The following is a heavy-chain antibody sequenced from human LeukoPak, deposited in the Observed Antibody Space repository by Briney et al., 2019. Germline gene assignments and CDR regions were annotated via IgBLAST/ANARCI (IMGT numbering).Heavy chain of an antibody. D-gene: IGHD2-2*01. J-gene: IGHJ4*02. V-gene: IGHV3-53*01. CDR1: GFTVSSNY. CDR2: IYSGGTT. CDR3: ARAVGGYYFDY. Sequence: GGSLRFSCAASGFTVSSNYMSWVRQAPGKGLEWVSIIYSGGTTYYADSVKGRFTISRDNSKNTLYLQMNSLRAEDTAVYYCARAVGGYYFDYWGQGTLVTVSS.